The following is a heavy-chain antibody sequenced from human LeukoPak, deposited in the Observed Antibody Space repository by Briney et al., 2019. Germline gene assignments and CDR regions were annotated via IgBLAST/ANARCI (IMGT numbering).Heavy chain of an antibody. D-gene: IGHD3-9*01. Sequence: GGSLRLSCAASGFTFNTYSMNWVRQAPGKGLEWLSYVKSGNYDIQYADSVTGRFTVSRDSATNSLYLQMNYLKAEDTAVYYCARDSDWAFDYWGQGSLVTVSS. J-gene: IGHJ4*02. CDR2: VKSGNYDI. CDR1: GFTFNTYS. CDR3: ARDSDWAFDY. V-gene: IGHV3-48*01.